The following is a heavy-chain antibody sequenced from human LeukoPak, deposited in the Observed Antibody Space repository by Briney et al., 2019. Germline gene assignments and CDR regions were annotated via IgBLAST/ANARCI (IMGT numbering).Heavy chain of an antibody. D-gene: IGHD2-2*01. Sequence: ASVKVSCKASGGTFSSYAISWVRQAPGQGLEWMGGIIPIFGTANYAQKFQGRVTITADESTSTAYMELSSLRSEDTAVYYCARSKANIVVVPAASGYWYSDLWGRGTLVTVSS. CDR2: IIPIFGTA. V-gene: IGHV1-69*13. CDR1: GGTFSSYA. CDR3: ARSKANIVVVPAASGYWYSDL. J-gene: IGHJ2*01.